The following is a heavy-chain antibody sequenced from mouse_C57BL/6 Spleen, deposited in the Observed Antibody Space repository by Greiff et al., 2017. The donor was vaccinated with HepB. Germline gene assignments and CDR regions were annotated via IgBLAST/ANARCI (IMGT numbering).Heavy chain of an antibody. Sequence: VKLQQPGAELVRPGTSVKLSCKASGYTFTSYWMHWVKQRPGQGLEWIGVIDPSDSYTNYNQKFKGKATLTVDTSSSTAYMQLSSLTSEDSAVYYCARRDWFDYWGQGTTLTVSS. V-gene: IGHV1-59*01. CDR2: IDPSDSYT. J-gene: IGHJ2*01. CDR1: GYTFTSYW. CDR3: ARRDWFDY.